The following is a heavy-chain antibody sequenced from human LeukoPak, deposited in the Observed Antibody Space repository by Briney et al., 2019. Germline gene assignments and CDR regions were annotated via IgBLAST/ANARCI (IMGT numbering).Heavy chain of an antibody. J-gene: IGHJ4*02. CDR1: GFHFSSYS. CDR3: ARVGTMVRGVPTFDY. CDR2: ISSSSSYI. V-gene: IGHV3-21*01. Sequence: GGSLRLSCAASGFHFSSYSMNWVRQAPGKGLEWVSAISSSSSYIYYADSVKGRFTISRDNAKNSPYLQMNSLRAEDTAVYYCARVGTMVRGVPTFDYWGQGTLVTVSS. D-gene: IGHD3-10*01.